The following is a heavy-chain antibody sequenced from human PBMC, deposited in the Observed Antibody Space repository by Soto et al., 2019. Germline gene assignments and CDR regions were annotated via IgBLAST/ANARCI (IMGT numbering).Heavy chain of an antibody. CDR2: ISGSGGST. V-gene: IGHV3-23*01. D-gene: IGHD3-22*01. J-gene: IGHJ4*02. CDR3: AKFQPVYYDSSGYPTPSFDY. CDR1: GFTFSSYA. Sequence: PGGSLRLSCAASGFTFSSYAMSWVRQAPGKGLEWVSAISGSGGSTYYADSVKGRFTITRDNSKNTLYLQMNSLRAEDTAVYYCAKFQPVYYDSSGYPTPSFDYWGQGTLVTVSS.